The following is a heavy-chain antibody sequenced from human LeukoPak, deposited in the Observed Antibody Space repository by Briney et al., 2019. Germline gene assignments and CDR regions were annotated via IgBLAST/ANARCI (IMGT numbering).Heavy chain of an antibody. J-gene: IGHJ6*03. D-gene: IGHD3-10*01. CDR3: AKGTYYYYYYMDV. CDR2: IGYDGSNK. Sequence: GGSLRLSCAASGFTFSSYGMHWVRHAPGKGLEWGAFIGYDGSNKYYADSVKGRFTISRDNSKNTLYLQMNSLRAEDTAVYYCAKGTYYYYYYMDVWGKGTTVTVSS. CDR1: GFTFSSYG. V-gene: IGHV3-30*02.